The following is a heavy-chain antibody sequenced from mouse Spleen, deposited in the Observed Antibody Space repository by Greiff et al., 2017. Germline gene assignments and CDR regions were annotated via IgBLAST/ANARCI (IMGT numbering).Heavy chain of an antibody. J-gene: IGHJ3*01. CDR3: AREGSSIFAY. CDR2: INSNGGST. Sequence: EVQRVESGGGLVQPGGSLKLSCAASGFTFSSYGMSWVRQTPDKRLELVATINSNGGSTYYPDSVKGRFTISRDNAKNTLYLQMSSLKSEDTAMYYCAREGSSIFAYWGQGTLVTVSA. D-gene: IGHD1-1*01. CDR1: GFTFSSYG. V-gene: IGHV5-6-3*01.